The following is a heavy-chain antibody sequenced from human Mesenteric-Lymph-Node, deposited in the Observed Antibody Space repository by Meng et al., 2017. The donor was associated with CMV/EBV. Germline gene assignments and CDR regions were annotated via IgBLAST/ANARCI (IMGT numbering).Heavy chain of an antibody. V-gene: IGHV1-69*06. Sequence: FSRHAISWVRQAPGQGLEWMGGIIPIFGTANYAQKFQGRVTITADKSTSTAYMELSSLRSEDTAVYYCARVAGYCSSTSCYQPYYFDYWGQGTLVTVSS. CDR2: IIPIFGTA. D-gene: IGHD2-2*01. J-gene: IGHJ4*02. CDR3: ARVAGYCSSTSCYQPYYFDY. CDR1: FSRHA.